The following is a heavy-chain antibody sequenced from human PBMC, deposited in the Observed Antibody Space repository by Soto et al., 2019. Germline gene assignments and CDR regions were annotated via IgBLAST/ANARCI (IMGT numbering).Heavy chain of an antibody. CDR2: ISGSGGST. CDR3: AKDSITIFGVAYWHPHYGMDV. V-gene: IGHV3-23*01. D-gene: IGHD3-3*01. J-gene: IGHJ6*02. CDR1: GFTFSSYA. Sequence: PGGSLRLSXAASGFTFSSYAMSWVRQAPGKGLEWVSAISGSGGSTYYADSVKGRFTISRDNSKNTLYLQMNSLRAEDTAVYYCAKDSITIFGVAYWHPHYGMDVWGQGTTVTVSS.